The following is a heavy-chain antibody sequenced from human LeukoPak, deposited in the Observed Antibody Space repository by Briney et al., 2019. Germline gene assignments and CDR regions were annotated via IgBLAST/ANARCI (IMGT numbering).Heavy chain of an antibody. V-gene: IGHV4-59*01. J-gene: IGHJ4*02. D-gene: IGHD3-22*01. CDR1: GGSISSYY. CDR2: IYYSGST. Sequence: SETLSLTCTVSGGSISSYYRSWIRQPPGKGLEWIGYIYYSGSTNYNPSLKSRVTISVDTSKNQFSLKLSSVTAADTAVYYCARGRGGYYYYFDYWGQGTLVTVSS. CDR3: ARGRGGYYYYFDY.